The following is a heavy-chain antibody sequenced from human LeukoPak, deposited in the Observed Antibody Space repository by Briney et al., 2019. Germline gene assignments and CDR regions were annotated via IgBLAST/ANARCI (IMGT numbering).Heavy chain of an antibody. CDR2: IVVGSGNT. CDR1: GFTFTSSA. V-gene: IGHV1-58*01. J-gene: IGHJ4*02. Sequence: ASVKVSCKASGFTFTSSAVQWVRQARGQRLEWIGWIVVGSGNTNHAQKFQERVTITRDMSTSTAYMELSSLRSEDTAVYYCARRAQRYSSGWYPSYYFDYWGQGTLVTISS. CDR3: ARRAQRYSSGWYPSYYFDY. D-gene: IGHD6-19*01.